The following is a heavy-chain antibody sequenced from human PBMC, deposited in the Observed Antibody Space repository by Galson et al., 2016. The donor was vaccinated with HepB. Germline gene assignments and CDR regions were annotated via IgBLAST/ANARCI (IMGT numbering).Heavy chain of an antibody. CDR2: IIPMFGTT. D-gene: IGHD5-24*01. CDR1: GDTLGTYA. Sequence: SVKVSCKASGDTLGTYAISWVRQAPGQGLQWMGGIIPMFGTTNYEQNYQDRVTITADESTNTAYMELRSLRYDDTAMDYCARGRLLSTMAKSGVPYYHYGMDVWGQGTTVTVSS. V-gene: IGHV1-69*13. J-gene: IGHJ6*02. CDR3: ARGRLLSTMAKSGVPYYHYGMDV.